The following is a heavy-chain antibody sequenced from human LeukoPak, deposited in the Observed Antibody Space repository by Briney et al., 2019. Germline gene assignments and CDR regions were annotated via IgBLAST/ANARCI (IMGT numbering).Heavy chain of an antibody. CDR3: ARITGPVRGSTAPRNSDY. J-gene: IGHJ4*02. CDR2: INPNSGGT. V-gene: IGHV1-2*02. D-gene: IGHD3-10*01. CDR1: GYTFTGYY. Sequence: ASVKVSCKASGYTFTGYYMHWVRQAPGQGLEWMGWINPNSGGTNYAQKFQGRVTMTTDTSASTAYMELRSLRSDDTAVYYCARITGPVRGSTAPRNSDYWGQGTLITVSS.